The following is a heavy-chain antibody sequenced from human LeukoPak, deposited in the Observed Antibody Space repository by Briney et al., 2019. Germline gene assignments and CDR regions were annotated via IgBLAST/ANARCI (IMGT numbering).Heavy chain of an antibody. J-gene: IGHJ4*02. CDR3: ARRDTLTGHFDY. CDR2: IIPILGIA. Sequence: SVKVSCKASGGTFSSYAISWVRQAPGQGLEWMGRIIPILGIANYAQKFQGRVTITADKSTSTAYMELSSLRSEDTAVYYCARRDTLTGHFDYWGQGTLVTVSS. D-gene: IGHD3-9*01. V-gene: IGHV1-69*04. CDR1: GGTFSSYA.